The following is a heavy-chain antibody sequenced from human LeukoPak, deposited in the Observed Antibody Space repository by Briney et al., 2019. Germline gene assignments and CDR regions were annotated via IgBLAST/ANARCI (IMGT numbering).Heavy chain of an antibody. V-gene: IGHV3-74*01. D-gene: IGHD6-19*01. CDR3: ARDFRYGSGWYLYYYYYYGMDV. CDR2: INSDGSST. CDR1: GFTFSSYW. J-gene: IGHJ6*04. Sequence: GGSLRLSCAASGFTFSSYWMHWVRQAPGKGLVWVSRINSDGSSTSYADSVKGRFTISRDNAKNTLYQQMNSLRAEDTAVYYCARDFRYGSGWYLYYYYYYGMDVWGKGTTVTVSS.